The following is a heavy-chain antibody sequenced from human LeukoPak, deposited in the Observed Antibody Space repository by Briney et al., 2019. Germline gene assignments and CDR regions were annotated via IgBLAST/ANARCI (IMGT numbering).Heavy chain of an antibody. CDR1: GFTFSSYA. V-gene: IGHV3-23*01. CDR3: AKPSVPGIGLAATPGY. Sequence: PGGSLRLSCAASGFTFSSYAMSWVRQAPGKGLEWVSAISGSGGSTYYTDSVKGRFTISRDNSKNTLYLQMNSLRAEDTAVYYCAKPSVPGIGLAATPGYWGQGTLVTVSS. CDR2: ISGSGGST. D-gene: IGHD2-15*01. J-gene: IGHJ4*02.